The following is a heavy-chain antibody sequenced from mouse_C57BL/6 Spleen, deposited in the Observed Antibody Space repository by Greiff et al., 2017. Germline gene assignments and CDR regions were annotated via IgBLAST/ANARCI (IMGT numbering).Heavy chain of an antibody. D-gene: IGHD2-4*01. CDR3: AREGLRHYFDY. V-gene: IGHV1-76*01. Sequence: VQLQQSGAELVRPGASVKLSCKASGYTFTDYYINWVKQRPGQGLEWIARIYPGSGNTYYNEKFKGKATLTAEKSSSTAYMQLSSLTSEDSAVYFCAREGLRHYFDYWGQGTTLTVSS. J-gene: IGHJ2*01. CDR1: GYTFTDYY. CDR2: IYPGSGNT.